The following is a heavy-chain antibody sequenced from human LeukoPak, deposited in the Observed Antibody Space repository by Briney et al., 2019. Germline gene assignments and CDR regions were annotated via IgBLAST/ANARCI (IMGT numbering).Heavy chain of an antibody. D-gene: IGHD2-8*01. CDR1: GYSFTEHY. V-gene: IGHV1-2*02. CDR3: ARSAGHCSNGICFTDYYMDV. Sequence: ASVQVSCKASGYSFTEHYIYWVRQTPGQGLEWVGRINCNSGDANSAQKFQGRVTMTRDTSVSTAYMDLSSVTSDDSAVYFCARSAGHCSNGICFTDYYMDVWGRGTTVTVSS. CDR2: INCNSGDA. J-gene: IGHJ6*03.